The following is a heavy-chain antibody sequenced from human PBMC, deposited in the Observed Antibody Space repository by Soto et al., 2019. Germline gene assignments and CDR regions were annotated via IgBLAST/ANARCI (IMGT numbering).Heavy chain of an antibody. Sequence: GGSLRLSCAASGFTFSGSAMHWVRQASGKGLEWVGRIRSKANSYATAYAASVKGRFTISRDDSKNTAYLQMNSLKTEDTAVYYCTRRPQYYDILGMDVWGQGTTVTVSS. V-gene: IGHV3-73*01. CDR3: TRRPQYYDILGMDV. CDR2: IRSKANSYAT. J-gene: IGHJ6*01. D-gene: IGHD3-9*01. CDR1: GFTFSGSA.